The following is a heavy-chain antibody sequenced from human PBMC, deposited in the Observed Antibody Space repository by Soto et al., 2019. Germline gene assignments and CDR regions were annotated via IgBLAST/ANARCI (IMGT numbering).Heavy chain of an antibody. D-gene: IGHD2-15*01. V-gene: IGHV1-24*01. CDR2: FDPEDGET. J-gene: IGHJ6*03. CDR3: ATVGYCSGGSCYFPRGYYYYYYYMDV. CDR1: GYTLTELS. Sequence: ASVKVSCKVSGYTLTELSMHWVRQAPGKGLEWMGGFDPEDGETIYAQKFQGRVTMTEDTSTDTAYMELSSLRSEDTAVYYCATVGYCSGGSCYFPRGYYYYYYYMDVWGKGTTVTVSS.